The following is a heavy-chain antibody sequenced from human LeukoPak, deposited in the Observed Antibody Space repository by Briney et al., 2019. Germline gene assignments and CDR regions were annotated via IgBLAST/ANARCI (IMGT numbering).Heavy chain of an antibody. CDR1: GYTFTSYG. CDR2: VSAYNGNT. D-gene: IGHD5-24*01. V-gene: IGHV1-18*01. Sequence: PKASVKVSCKASGYTFTSYGISWVRQAPGQGLEWMGWVSAYNGNTNYAQKLQGRVTMTTDTSTSTAYMELRSLRSDDTAVYYCARLEMAGSIGFYYYYYYMDVWGKGTTVTISS. CDR3: ARLEMAGSIGFYYYYYYMDV. J-gene: IGHJ6*03.